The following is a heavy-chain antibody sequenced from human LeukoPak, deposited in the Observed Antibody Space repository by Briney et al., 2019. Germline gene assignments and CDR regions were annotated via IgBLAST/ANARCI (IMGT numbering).Heavy chain of an antibody. CDR3: ARGGTYGSGRNQHTTLDY. D-gene: IGHD3-10*01. Sequence: SETLSLTCTVSGGSISNDYWSWIRQAAGKELEGIGRIYGRGSTNYNPSLKSRVTISIDKSKQQFSLNLNSVTAADTAVYYCARGGTYGSGRNQHTTLDYWGQGILVTVSS. V-gene: IGHV4-4*07. CDR2: IYGRGST. CDR1: GGSISNDY. J-gene: IGHJ4*02.